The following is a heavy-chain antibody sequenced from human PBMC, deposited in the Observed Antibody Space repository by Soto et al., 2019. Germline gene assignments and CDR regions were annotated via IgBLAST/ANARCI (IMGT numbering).Heavy chain of an antibody. V-gene: IGHV3-30*03. Sequence: QIQLVESGGDVVQPGKSLRLSCAASGCNFGFFGMHWVRQAPGKGLEWVAFISGDGINTQYADSVRGRFTLSRDYSRKTMYLQMDSLRDEDTALYYCARGNLSFDFDSWGLGTLVTVSS. CDR2: ISGDGINT. CDR1: GCNFGFFG. CDR3: ARGNLSFDFDS. D-gene: IGHD1-26*01. J-gene: IGHJ4*02.